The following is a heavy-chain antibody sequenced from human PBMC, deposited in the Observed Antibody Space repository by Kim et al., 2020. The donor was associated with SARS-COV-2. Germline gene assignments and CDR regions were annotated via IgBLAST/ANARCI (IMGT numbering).Heavy chain of an antibody. V-gene: IGHV3-74*01. D-gene: IGHD4-17*01. CDR3: ARGGIPQWDTVTTYYFDY. J-gene: IGHJ4*02. Sequence: KGRFTISRGNAKNTMYLQMNSLRAEDTAVYYCARGGIPQWDTVTTYYFDYWGQGTLVTVSS.